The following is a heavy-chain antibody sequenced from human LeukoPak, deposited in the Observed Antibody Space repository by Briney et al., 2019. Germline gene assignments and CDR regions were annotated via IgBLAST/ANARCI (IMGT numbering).Heavy chain of an antibody. D-gene: IGHD6-13*01. Sequence: PSETLSLTCTVSGGSISSYYWSWIRQPPGKGLEWIGYIFYSGSTNYNPSLKSRVTISVDTSKNQFSLKLSSVTAADTAVYYCARSGYSSSWTLGYYYGMDVWGQGTTVTVSS. CDR1: GGSISSYY. J-gene: IGHJ6*02. V-gene: IGHV4-59*01. CDR3: ARSGYSSSWTLGYYYGMDV. CDR2: IFYSGST.